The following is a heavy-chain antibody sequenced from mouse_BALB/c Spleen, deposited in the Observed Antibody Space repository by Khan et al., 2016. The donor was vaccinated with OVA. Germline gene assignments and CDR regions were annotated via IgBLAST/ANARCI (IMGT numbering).Heavy chain of an antibody. CDR3: TRHGYVAWFTY. D-gene: IGHD2-2*01. Sequence: EVQLQQSGPELMKPGTSVKISCKASGYSFTTYYIHWVMQSHETSLEWIGYIDPFSGGTTYNRKFKGKATLNEDKSSRTAYIQLSNLTSEDAAFYYCTRHGYVAWFTYWGQGTLVTVSA. CDR2: IDPFSGGT. CDR1: GYSFTTYY. V-gene: IGHV1-31*01. J-gene: IGHJ3*01.